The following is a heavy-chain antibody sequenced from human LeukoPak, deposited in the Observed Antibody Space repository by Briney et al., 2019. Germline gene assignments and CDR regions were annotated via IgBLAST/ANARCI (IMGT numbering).Heavy chain of an antibody. V-gene: IGHV3-23*01. J-gene: IGHJ4*02. CDR3: VRLTAAGRRTDFDY. Sequence: GGSLGLSCAASGFTFSTYAMSWVRQAPGKGLEWVSAISGSGTNTYYADSVKGRFPISRDNSKNTLYLQMNSLRTEDTAVYYCVRLTAAGRRTDFDYWGQGTLVTVSS. D-gene: IGHD6-13*01. CDR2: ISGSGTNT. CDR1: GFTFSTYA.